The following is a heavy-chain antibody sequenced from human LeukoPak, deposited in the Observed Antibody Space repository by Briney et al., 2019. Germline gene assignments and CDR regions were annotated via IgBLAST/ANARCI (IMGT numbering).Heavy chain of an antibody. D-gene: IGHD6-19*01. CDR1: GYTFTSYD. V-gene: IGHV1-8*03. J-gene: IGHJ5*02. CDR2: MNPNSGNI. CDR3: ARGSVAGIVTWFDP. Sequence: ASVKVSCKASGYTFTSYDINWVRQATGQGLEWMGWMNPNSGNIGYAQKFQGRVTITRNTSISTAYMELSSLRSEDTAVYYCARGSVAGIVTWFDPWGQGTLVTVSS.